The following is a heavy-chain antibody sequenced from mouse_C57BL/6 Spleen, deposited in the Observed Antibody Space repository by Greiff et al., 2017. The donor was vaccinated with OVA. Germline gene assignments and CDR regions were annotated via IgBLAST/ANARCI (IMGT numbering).Heavy chain of an antibody. CDR3: APMGYGSSYDYYAMDY. J-gene: IGHJ4*01. CDR1: GYTFTDYN. Sequence: EVQLQQSGPELVKPGASVKMSCKASGYTFTDYNMHWVKQSHGKSLEWIGYINPNNGGTSYNQKFKGKATLTVNKSSSTAYMELRSLTSEDSAVYYCAPMGYGSSYDYYAMDYWGQGTSVTVSS. V-gene: IGHV1-22*01. D-gene: IGHD1-1*01. CDR2: INPNNGGT.